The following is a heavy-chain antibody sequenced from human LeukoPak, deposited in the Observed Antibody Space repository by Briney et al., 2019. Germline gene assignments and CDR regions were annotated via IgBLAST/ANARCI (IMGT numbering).Heavy chain of an antibody. V-gene: IGHV1-69*05. D-gene: IGHD2-8*01. CDR3: ARGPKMVYAILGPFDY. J-gene: IGHJ4*02. Sequence: ASVKVSCKASGGTFSSYAISWVRQAPGQGLEWMGGLIPIFGTANYAQKFQGRVTITTDESTSTAYMELSSLRSEDTAVYYCARGPKMVYAILGPFDYWGQGTLVTVSS. CDR2: LIPIFGTA. CDR1: GGTFSSYA.